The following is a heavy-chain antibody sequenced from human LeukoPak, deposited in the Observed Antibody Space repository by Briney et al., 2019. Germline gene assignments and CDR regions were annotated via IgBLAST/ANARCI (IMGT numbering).Heavy chain of an antibody. CDR3: ARDVIYGSGDTNWFDP. V-gene: IGHV3-30*03. J-gene: IGHJ5*02. CDR1: GFTFSSYG. D-gene: IGHD3-10*01. Sequence: GGSLRLSCAASGFTFSSYGMHWVRQAPGKGLEWVAVISYDGSNKYYADSVKGRFTISRDNSKNTLYLQMNSLRAEDTAVYYCARDVIYGSGDTNWFDPWGQGTLVTVSS. CDR2: ISYDGSNK.